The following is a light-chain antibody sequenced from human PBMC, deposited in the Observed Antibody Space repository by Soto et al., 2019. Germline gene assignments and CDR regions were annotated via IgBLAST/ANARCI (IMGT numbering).Light chain of an antibody. V-gene: IGKV3-15*01. Sequence: EIVMTQSPATLSVSPGERATIYCRASQSVSSNLAWYQQKPGQAPSLLIYGASTRATGIPARFSGSGSGTEFTLTISSLQSEDFAVYYCQQYNNLPPLTFGGGTKVE. CDR3: QQYNNLPPLT. CDR1: QSVSSN. J-gene: IGKJ4*01. CDR2: GAS.